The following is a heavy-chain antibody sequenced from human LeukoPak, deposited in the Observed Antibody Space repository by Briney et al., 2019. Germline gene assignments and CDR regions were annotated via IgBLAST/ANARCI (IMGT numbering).Heavy chain of an antibody. Sequence: GASVKVSCKASGYTFTGYYVHWVRQAPGQGLEWMGRINPNSGGTNYAQKFQGRVTMTRDTSISTAYMELSRLRSDDTAVYYCARSGFITMSALDAFDIWGQGTMVTVFS. J-gene: IGHJ3*02. CDR1: GYTFTGYY. CDR2: INPNSGGT. CDR3: ARSGFITMSALDAFDI. V-gene: IGHV1-2*06. D-gene: IGHD3-22*01.